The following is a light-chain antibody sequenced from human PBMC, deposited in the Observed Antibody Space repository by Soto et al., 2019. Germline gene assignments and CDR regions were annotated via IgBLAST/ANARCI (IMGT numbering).Light chain of an antibody. J-gene: IGKJ5*01. Sequence: IQMTQSPSSLSASVGDRVTITCPASQTISTYLNWYQQKPGKAPKSLIYAASNLQSGVPSRFSGSGSGTDFTLTISSLQPEDFGTYYCQQSYNTPITFGQGTRLEIK. CDR2: AAS. CDR3: QQSYNTPIT. CDR1: QTISTY. V-gene: IGKV1-39*01.